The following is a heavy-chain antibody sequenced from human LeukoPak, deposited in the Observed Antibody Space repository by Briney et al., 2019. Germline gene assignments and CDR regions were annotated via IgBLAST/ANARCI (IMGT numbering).Heavy chain of an antibody. CDR3: ARDVAGDYPTYYFDY. V-gene: IGHV3-21*01. D-gene: IGHD4-17*01. CDR2: ISSSSSYI. Sequence: GGSLRLSCAASGFTFSSYSMNWVRQAPGKGLEWVSSISSSSSYIYYADSVKGRFTISRDNAKNSLYLQMNSLRAEDTAVYYCARDVAGDYPTYYFDYWGQGTLVTVSS. CDR1: GFTFSSYS. J-gene: IGHJ4*02.